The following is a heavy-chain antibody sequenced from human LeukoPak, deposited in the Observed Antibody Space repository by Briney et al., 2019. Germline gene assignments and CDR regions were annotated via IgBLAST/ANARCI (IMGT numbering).Heavy chain of an antibody. Sequence: ASVKVSCKASGGTFSSYAISWVRQAPGQGLEWMGGIIPIFGTANYAQKFQGRVTITADKSTSTAYMELSSLRSEDTAVYYCARGFEGSRTWFATWGQGPLATVS. V-gene: IGHV1-69*06. CDR2: IIPIFGTA. CDR3: ARGFEGSRTWFAT. CDR1: GGTFSSYA. D-gene: IGHD3-9*01. J-gene: IGHJ5*02.